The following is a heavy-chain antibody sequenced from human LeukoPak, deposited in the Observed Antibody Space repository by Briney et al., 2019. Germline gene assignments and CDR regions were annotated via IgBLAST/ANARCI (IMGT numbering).Heavy chain of an antibody. D-gene: IGHD2-2*01. V-gene: IGHV4-39*07. CDR2: IYYSGST. J-gene: IGHJ5*02. CDR1: GGSISSSSYY. Sequence: SETLSLTCTVSGGSISSSSYYWGWIRQPPGKGLEWIGSIYYSGSTYYNPSLKSRVTISVDTSKNQFSLKLSSATAADTAVYYCAREGGSSTTWRNWFDPWGQGTLVTVSS. CDR3: AREGGSSTTWRNWFDP.